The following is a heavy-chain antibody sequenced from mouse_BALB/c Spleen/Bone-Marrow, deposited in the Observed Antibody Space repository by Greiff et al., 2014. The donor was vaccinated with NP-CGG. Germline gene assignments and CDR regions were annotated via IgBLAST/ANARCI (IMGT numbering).Heavy chain of an antibody. CDR1: GYTFSSYW. Sequence: VNLVESGAELMKPGASVKISCKATGYTFSSYWIEWVKQRPGHGLEWIGEILPGSGSTNYNEKFKGKATFTADTSSSTAYMQLSSLTSEDSAVYYCARDWDPFAYWGQGTLVTVSA. D-gene: IGHD4-1*01. CDR2: ILPGSGST. CDR3: ARDWDPFAY. J-gene: IGHJ3*01. V-gene: IGHV1-9*01.